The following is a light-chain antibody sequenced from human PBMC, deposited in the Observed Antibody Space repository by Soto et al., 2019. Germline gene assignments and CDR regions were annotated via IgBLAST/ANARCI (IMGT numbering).Light chain of an antibody. CDR2: RNN. V-gene: IGLV1-47*01. CDR1: SSNIGSNY. J-gene: IGLJ1*01. CDR3: AAWDDSLSVYV. Sequence: SALTQPPSASGTPGQRVTISCSGSSSNIGSNYVYWYQQLPGTAPKLLIYRNNQRPSGVPDRFSGSKSGTSASLAISGLRSEDEADYYCAAWDDSLSVYVFGPGTKVTVL.